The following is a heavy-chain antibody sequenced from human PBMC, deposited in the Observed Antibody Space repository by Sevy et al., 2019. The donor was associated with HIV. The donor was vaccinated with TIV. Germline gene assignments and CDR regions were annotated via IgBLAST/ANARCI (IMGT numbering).Heavy chain of an antibody. CDR1: GGSFSDFY. CDR3: VRFDTKIKIFGVPRGAY. J-gene: IGHJ4*02. Sequence: SETLSLTCTVYGGSFSDFYWNWIRQSPGKGLEWTGEINHREVTNYSPSLKSRATISADASNRQFSLKLTSVTAAVTAVYYCVRFDTKIKIFGVPRGAYWGPGTLVTVSS. D-gene: IGHD3-3*01. V-gene: IGHV4-34*01. CDR2: INHREVT.